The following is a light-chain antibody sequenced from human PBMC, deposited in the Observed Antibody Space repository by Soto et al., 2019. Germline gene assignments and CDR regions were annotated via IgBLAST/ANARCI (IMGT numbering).Light chain of an antibody. CDR1: QSIHTS. CDR3: QQRSNWPGT. CDR2: DST. V-gene: IGKV3-11*01. Sequence: VLTQSPATLSLSPGERATLSCRASQSIHTSLAWYQQKSGKPPRLVIYDSTLRANGVPDRFGGSRSGTEFTLTINSLEPKDFAVYYCQQRSNWPGTFGQGTKVDIK. J-gene: IGKJ1*01.